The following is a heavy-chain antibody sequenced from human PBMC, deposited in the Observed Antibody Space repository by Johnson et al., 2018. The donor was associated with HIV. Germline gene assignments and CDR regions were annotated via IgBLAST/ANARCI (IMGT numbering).Heavy chain of an antibody. CDR1: GFTFSSYA. CDR2: ISGSGGST. J-gene: IGHJ3*02. D-gene: IGHD4/OR15-4a*01. Sequence: EVQLMESGGGVVQPGGSLRLSCAASGFTFSSYAMSWVRQAPGKGLEWVSSISGSGGSTYYADSVRGRFTISRDNSKNTLYLQMNSLRAEDTAVYYCAKEIWETYGGFMVGDAFDIWGQGTVVTVSS. V-gene: IGHV3-23*01. CDR3: AKEIWETYGGFMVGDAFDI.